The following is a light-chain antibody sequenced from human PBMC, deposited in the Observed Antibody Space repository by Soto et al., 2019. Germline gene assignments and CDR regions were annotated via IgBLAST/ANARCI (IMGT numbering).Light chain of an antibody. CDR2: GAS. CDR3: QQYGSSTYT. Sequence: EIVLTQSPDTLSLSPGERATLSCRASQSVGSSNLAWYQQKPGQPPRLLIYGASRRASGIPDRFSGSGSGTDFTLTISRLEPEDFAVYYCQQYGSSTYTFGQGTKVDIK. V-gene: IGKV3-20*01. J-gene: IGKJ2*01. CDR1: QSVGSSN.